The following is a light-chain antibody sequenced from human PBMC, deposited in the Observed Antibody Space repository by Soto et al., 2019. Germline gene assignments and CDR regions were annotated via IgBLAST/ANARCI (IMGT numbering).Light chain of an antibody. CDR1: QSISSN. J-gene: IGKJ4*01. CDR2: GAS. V-gene: IGKV3-15*01. Sequence: EIMMTQSPATLSVSPGERVTLSCRASQSISSNLAWYQDKPGQAPRLLIYGASTRATGIPARFSGSGSGTECTLTISSLQSEDFAVYYCQQYNDWPLFGGGTKVEIK. CDR3: QQYNDWPL.